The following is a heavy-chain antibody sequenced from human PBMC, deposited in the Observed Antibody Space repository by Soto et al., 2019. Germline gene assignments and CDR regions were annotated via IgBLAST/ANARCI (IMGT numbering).Heavy chain of an antibody. J-gene: IGHJ3*02. CDR3: ARADRYCSGGSCYAFDI. CDR2: ISSSSYI. V-gene: IGHV3-21*01. Sequence: GGSLRLSCAASGFTFSSYSMNWVRQAPGKGLEWVSSISSSSYIYYADSVKGRFTISRDNAKNSLYLQMNSLRAEDTAVYYCARADRYCSGGSCYAFDIWGQGTMVNVSS. D-gene: IGHD2-15*01. CDR1: GFTFSSYS.